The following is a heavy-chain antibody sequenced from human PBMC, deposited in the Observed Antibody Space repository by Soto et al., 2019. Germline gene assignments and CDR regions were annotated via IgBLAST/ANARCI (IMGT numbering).Heavy chain of an antibody. CDR2: IIPIFGTA. CDR1: GGTFSSYA. V-gene: IGHV1-69*12. J-gene: IGHJ3*02. D-gene: IGHD2-15*01. CDR3: ARGATVVTPGAFDI. Sequence: QVQLVQSGAEVKKPGSSVKVSCKASGGTFSSYAISWVRQAPGQGLEWMGGIIPIFGTANYAKKFQGRVTITADEATSTAYMGLSSLRSEDTAVYYCARGATVVTPGAFDIWGQGTMVTVSS.